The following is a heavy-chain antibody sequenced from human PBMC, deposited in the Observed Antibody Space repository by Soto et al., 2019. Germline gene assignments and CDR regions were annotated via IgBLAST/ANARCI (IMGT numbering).Heavy chain of an antibody. J-gene: IGHJ5*01. D-gene: IGHD3-3*01. Sequence: EVQMLESGGDLVQPGGSLRLSCADSSFTFNMSAMSWVRQAPGKGLEWVSGISGSGGSTYYTDSVKGRFTISRDNSKNTLFLQMDRLGGEDTAVYYCAKEKNFWSGTTAFDSWGQGTLVTVSS. CDR3: AKEKNFWSGTTAFDS. V-gene: IGHV3-23*01. CDR2: ISGSGGST. CDR1: SFTFNMSA.